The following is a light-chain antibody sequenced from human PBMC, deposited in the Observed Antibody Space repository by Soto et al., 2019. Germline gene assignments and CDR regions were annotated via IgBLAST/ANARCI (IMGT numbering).Light chain of an antibody. CDR1: QDISNW. CDR3: QHYNSYSYT. Sequence: DIQMTQSPSTLSASVGDRVTITCRASQDISNWLAWFQQKPGKAPKLLIYKASTLESGVPSRFSGSVSGTEFTLTISSLHPDDFATYYCQHYNSYSYTFGPGTKLEIK. CDR2: KAS. J-gene: IGKJ2*01. V-gene: IGKV1-5*03.